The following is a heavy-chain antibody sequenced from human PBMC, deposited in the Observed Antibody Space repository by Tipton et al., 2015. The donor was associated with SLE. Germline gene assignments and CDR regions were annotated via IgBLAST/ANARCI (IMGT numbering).Heavy chain of an antibody. V-gene: IGHV4-59*12. CDR1: GGSISSYY. CDR2: NRYTGNT. J-gene: IGHJ2*01. D-gene: IGHD6-19*01. Sequence: LRLPCTVSGGSISSYYWSWIRQPPGKGLEWIGYNRYTGNTNYNPSLKSRVTMSVDTSKNQFSLQLNSVTPEDTAVYYCARGRAVLGYFDLWGRGTLVTVSS. CDR3: ARGRAVLGYFDL.